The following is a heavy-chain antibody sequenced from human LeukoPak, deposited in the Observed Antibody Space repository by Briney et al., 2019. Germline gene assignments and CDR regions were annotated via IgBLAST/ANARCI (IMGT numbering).Heavy chain of an antibody. CDR3: ATESGYFDWPLRGNAFDI. D-gene: IGHD3-9*01. Sequence: APVKISCKVSGYTLTELSMHWVRQAPGKELEWMGGFDREDGETIYAQKFQGRVTMTEDTSTDTAYMELSSLRSEDTAVYYCATESGYFDWPLRGNAFDIWGQGTMVTVSS. CDR2: FDREDGET. V-gene: IGHV1-24*01. J-gene: IGHJ3*02. CDR1: GYTLTELS.